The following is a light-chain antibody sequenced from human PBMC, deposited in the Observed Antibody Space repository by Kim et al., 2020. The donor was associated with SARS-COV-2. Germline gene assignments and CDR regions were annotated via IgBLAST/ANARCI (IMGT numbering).Light chain of an antibody. V-gene: IGKV1-39*01. CDR2: GAS. Sequence: DIQMTQSPPSLSASVGDRVTITCRASQSISTYLNWYQHKPGKAPKLLIYGASSLQSGVPSRFSGDGSGTDFTLTISSLQPEDFATYSCQQSYNTPITFGPGTKVDIK. CDR1: QSISTY. CDR3: QQSYNTPIT. J-gene: IGKJ3*01.